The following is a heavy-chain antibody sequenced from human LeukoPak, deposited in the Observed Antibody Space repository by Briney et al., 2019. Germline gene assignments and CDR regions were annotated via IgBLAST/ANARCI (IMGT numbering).Heavy chain of an antibody. Sequence: SETLSLTCTVSAGSISSSSYDWGWIRQPPGKGLEWNGSIYYGGNTYYNPSLKSRVTISVDTSKNQSYLKLSSVTAADTGVYYCARHMYDGYVLCYYWGQGTLVTVSS. CDR2: IYYGGNT. D-gene: IGHD5-24*01. CDR3: ARHMYDGYVLCYY. V-gene: IGHV4-39*01. J-gene: IGHJ4*02. CDR1: AGSISSSSYD.